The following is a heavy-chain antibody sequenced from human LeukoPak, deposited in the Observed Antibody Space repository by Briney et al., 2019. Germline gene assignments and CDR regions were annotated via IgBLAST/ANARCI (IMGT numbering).Heavy chain of an antibody. D-gene: IGHD1-26*01. Sequence: GGSLRLSCAASEFTFTSYRMHWVRQAPGKGLEWVTVISPDGNYNYYRDSVKGRFTISRDNSKKTLKVQMNGLRVEDTAVYYCASKALYSNDSSDVFDLWGQGTMVTVSS. CDR3: ASKALYSNDSSDVFDL. CDR2: ISPDGNYN. J-gene: IGHJ3*01. CDR1: EFTFTSYR. V-gene: IGHV3-30*03.